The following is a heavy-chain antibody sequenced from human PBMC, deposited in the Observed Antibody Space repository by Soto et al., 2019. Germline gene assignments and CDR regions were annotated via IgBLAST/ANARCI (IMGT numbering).Heavy chain of an antibody. CDR1: GFIVSSNQ. Sequence: EVQLVESGGGLIQPGGSLRLSCVASGFIVSSNQMSWVRQAPGKGLEWVSVIYSGHTTYYADSVEGRFTISRDDSKNTLYLQMTRLRVEDTAVYYCVRGPSDHKLRLVEWPYGDYWGQGALVTVSS. CDR3: VRGPSDHKLRLVEWPYGDY. D-gene: IGHD3-3*01. CDR2: IYSGHTT. J-gene: IGHJ4*02. V-gene: IGHV3-53*01.